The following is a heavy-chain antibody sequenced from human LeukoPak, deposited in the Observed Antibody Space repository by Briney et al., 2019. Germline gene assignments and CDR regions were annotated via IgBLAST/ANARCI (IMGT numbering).Heavy chain of an antibody. CDR2: INHSGST. J-gene: IGHJ6*02. V-gene: IGHV4-34*01. CDR1: GGSFSGYY. Sequence: TTSETLSLTCAVYGGSFSGYYWSWIRQPPGKGLEWIGEINHSGSTNYNPSLKSRVTISVDTSKNQFSLKLSSVTAADTAVYYCARGGYYGSGRHYYYYYGMDVWGQGTTVTVSS. CDR3: ARGGYYGSGRHYYYYYGMDV. D-gene: IGHD3-10*01.